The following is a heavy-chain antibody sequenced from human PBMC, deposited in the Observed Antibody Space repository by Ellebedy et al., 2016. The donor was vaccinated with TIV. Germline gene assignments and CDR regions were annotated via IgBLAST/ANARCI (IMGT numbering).Heavy chain of an antibody. CDR3: ASAIAVAGMNWFDP. D-gene: IGHD6-19*01. CDR1: GDSISSYY. J-gene: IGHJ5*02. CDR2: IHYSGST. Sequence: SETLSLTXTVSGDSISSYYWSWIRQPPGKGLEWIGYIHYSGSTNYNPSLKSRVTISVDTSKRQLSLKLSSVTAADTAVYYCASAIAVAGMNWFDPWGQGTLVTVSS. V-gene: IGHV4-59*12.